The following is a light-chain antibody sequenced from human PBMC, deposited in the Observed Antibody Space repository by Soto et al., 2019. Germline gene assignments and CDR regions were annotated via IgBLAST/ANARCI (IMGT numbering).Light chain of an antibody. CDR2: APS. V-gene: IGKV1-27*01. J-gene: IGKJ3*01. Sequence: DIQMTQSPSSLSASVGDRVTITCRASQGIDTYLAWNQQKRGKVPELLIYAPSTLRSGVPSRCSGSGSGTDFTLTISSLQPEDVATYYCQKFNSGPVTFVPGTTVDIK. CDR3: QKFNSGPVT. CDR1: QGIDTY.